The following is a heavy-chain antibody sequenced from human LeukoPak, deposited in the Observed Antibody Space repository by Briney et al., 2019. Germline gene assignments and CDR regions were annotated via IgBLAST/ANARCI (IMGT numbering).Heavy chain of an antibody. V-gene: IGHV1-3*03. CDR2: INAGNGNT. Sequence: ASVKVSCKASGYTFTNYAMHWVRQAPGQRLEWMGWINAGNGNTKYSQVFQGRVTISRDTSASTAYMELSSLTSEDMAVYYCARVVKYSSGPLTDLLPYYFDSWGQGTLVTVSS. D-gene: IGHD6-19*01. J-gene: IGHJ4*02. CDR1: GYTFTNYA. CDR3: ARVVKYSSGPLTDLLPYYFDS.